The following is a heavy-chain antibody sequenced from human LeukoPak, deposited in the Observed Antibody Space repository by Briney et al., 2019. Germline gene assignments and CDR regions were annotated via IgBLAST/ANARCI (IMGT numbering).Heavy chain of an antibody. D-gene: IGHD3-3*01. CDR2: IYYSGST. Sequence: PSETLSLTCTVSGGSISSYYWSWIRQPPGKGLEWIGYIYYSGSTNYNPSLKSRVTISVDTSKSQFSLKLSSVTAADTAVYYCARGGFWSGYYYYGMDVWGQGTTVTVSS. V-gene: IGHV4-59*01. CDR3: ARGGFWSGYYYYGMDV. CDR1: GGSISSYY. J-gene: IGHJ6*02.